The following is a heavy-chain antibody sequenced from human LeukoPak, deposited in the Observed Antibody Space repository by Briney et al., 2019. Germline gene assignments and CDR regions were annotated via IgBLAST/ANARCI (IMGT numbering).Heavy chain of an antibody. CDR3: ARGSYDILTGLLTDY. D-gene: IGHD3-9*01. V-gene: IGHV4-38-2*01. CDR2: IYYSGST. CDR1: GFTFSNYA. J-gene: IGHJ4*02. Sequence: PGGSLRLSCAASGFTFSNYAMSWVRQAPGKGLEWIGSIYYSGSTYYNPSLKSRVTISVDTSKNQFSLKLSSVTAADTAVYYCARGSYDILTGLLTDYWGQGTLVTVSS.